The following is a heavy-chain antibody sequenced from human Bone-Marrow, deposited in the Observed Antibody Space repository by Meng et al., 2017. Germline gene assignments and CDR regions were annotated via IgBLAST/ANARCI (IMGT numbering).Heavy chain of an antibody. CDR2: TSGSGSST. J-gene: IGHJ4*02. CDR1: GFTFDDYG. V-gene: IGHV3-23*01. D-gene: IGHD6-19*01. Sequence: GGSLRLSCAASGFTFDDYGMSWVRQAPGKGLEWVSATSGSGSSTYYADSVKGRFTISRDNSKNTLYLQMNSLRADDTAIYYCAKVLGTGWAIYDYWGQGTLVTVSS. CDR3: AKVLGTGWAIYDY.